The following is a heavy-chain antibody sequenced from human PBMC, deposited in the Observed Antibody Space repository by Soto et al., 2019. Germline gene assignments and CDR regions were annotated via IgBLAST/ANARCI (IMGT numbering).Heavy chain of an antibody. CDR1: GFTFSSYG. J-gene: IGHJ4*02. CDR2: IWYDGSNK. V-gene: IGHV3-33*01. CDR3: AREIAAAGFDY. D-gene: IGHD6-13*01. Sequence: GGSLRLSCAASGFTFSSYGMHWVRQAPGKGLEWVAVIWYDGSNKYYADSVKGRFTISRDNSKNTLYLQMNSLRAEDTAVYYCAREIAAAGFDYWGQGTLVTVSS.